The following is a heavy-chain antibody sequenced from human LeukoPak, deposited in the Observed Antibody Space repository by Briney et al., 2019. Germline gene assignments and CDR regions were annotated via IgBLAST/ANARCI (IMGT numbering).Heavy chain of an antibody. J-gene: IGHJ4*02. V-gene: IGHV3-53*01. D-gene: IGHD4-11*01. CDR1: GFXVSSNY. CDR2: IYSGGST. CDR3: AKGTVNPPPYY. Sequence: GGSLRLSCAASGFXVSSNYMSWVRQAPGKGLEWVSVIYSGGSTYYADSAKGRFTISRDNSKNTVYLQMNSLRAEDTAVYYCAKGTVNPPPYYGGQGTLVTVSS.